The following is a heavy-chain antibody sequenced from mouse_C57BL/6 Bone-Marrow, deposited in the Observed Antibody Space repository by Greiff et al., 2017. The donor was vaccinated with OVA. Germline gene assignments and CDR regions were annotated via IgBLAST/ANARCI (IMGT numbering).Heavy chain of an antibody. J-gene: IGHJ4*01. D-gene: IGHD1-1*01. CDR3: ASPYGYAMDY. Sequence: EVQLVESGGGLVKPGGSLKLSCAASGFTFSDYGMHWVRQAPEKGLEWVAYISSGSSTICYADTVKGRFTISRDNDKNNLFLQMTSLRSEDTAMYYCASPYGYAMDYWGQGTSVTVSS. CDR2: ISSGSSTI. V-gene: IGHV5-17*01. CDR1: GFTFSDYG.